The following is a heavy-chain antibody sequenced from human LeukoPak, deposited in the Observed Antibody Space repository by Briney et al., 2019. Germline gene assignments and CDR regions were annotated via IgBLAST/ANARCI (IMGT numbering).Heavy chain of an antibody. Sequence: SETLSLTCTVSGYSISSGYFWGWIRQPPGKGLEWIGNIYYSGSTYYNPSLKSRVTISVDTSKNQFSLKLSSVNAADTAVYFCARRGEAAAKGGRYFDQWGQGTLVTVSS. CDR3: ARRGEAAAKGGRYFDQ. CDR1: GYSISSGYF. CDR2: IYYSGST. J-gene: IGHJ4*02. V-gene: IGHV4-38-2*02. D-gene: IGHD6-13*01.